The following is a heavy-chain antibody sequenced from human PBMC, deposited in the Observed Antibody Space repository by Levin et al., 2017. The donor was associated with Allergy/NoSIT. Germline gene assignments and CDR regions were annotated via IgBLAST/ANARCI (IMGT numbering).Heavy chain of an antibody. CDR2: INHGGSP. D-gene: IGHD6-25*01. Sequence: TPSETLSLTCAVYGGSFTGYFWSWIRQSPGKGLEWIGEINHGGSPNYNPSLKSRVTISLDTSKNQFSLKLSSVTAADTAVFYCARGRRYLVRRLQRLTRPVEYYFDYWGQGTLVTVSS. J-gene: IGHJ4*02. CDR3: ARGRRYLVRRLQRLTRPVEYYFDY. V-gene: IGHV4-34*01. CDR1: GGSFTGYF.